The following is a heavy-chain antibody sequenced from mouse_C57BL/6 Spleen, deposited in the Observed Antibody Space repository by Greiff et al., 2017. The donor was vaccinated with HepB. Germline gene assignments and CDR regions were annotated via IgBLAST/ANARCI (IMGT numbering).Heavy chain of an antibody. D-gene: IGHD1-1*01. V-gene: IGHV1-4*01. J-gene: IGHJ4*01. CDR1: GYTFTSYT. Sequence: VKVVESGAELARPGASVKMSCKASGYTFTSYTMHWVKQRPGQGLEWIGYINPSSGYTKYNQKFKDKATLTADKSSSTAYMQLSSLTSEDSAVYYCARSGYGSAMDYWGQGTSVTVSS. CDR2: INPSSGYT. CDR3: ARSGYGSAMDY.